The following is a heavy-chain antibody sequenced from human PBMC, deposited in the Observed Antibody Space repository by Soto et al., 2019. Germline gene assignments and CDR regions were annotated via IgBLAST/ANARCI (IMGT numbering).Heavy chain of an antibody. CDR3: AKDGTGVVPAPYGMDV. J-gene: IGHJ6*02. V-gene: IGHV3-23*01. CDR2: ISGSGGST. CDR1: GFTFSSYA. Sequence: GGSLRLSCAASGFTFSSYAMSWVRQAPGKGLEWVSAISGSGGSTYYADSVKGRFTISRDNSKNTLYLQMNSLRAEDTAVYYCAKDGTGVVPAPYGMDVWGQGTTVTVYS. D-gene: IGHD2-2*01.